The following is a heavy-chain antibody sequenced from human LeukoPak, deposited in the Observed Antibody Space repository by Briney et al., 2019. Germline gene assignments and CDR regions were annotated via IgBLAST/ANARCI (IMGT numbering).Heavy chain of an antibody. J-gene: IGHJ4*02. Sequence: PSETLSLTCTVSGGSISTYYWSWIRQPPGKGLEWIGYVYYSGSTDYNPSLESRVTISVDTSKSQFSLNLSSMTAADTAVYYCARDYGGNSYLDHWGQGILVTVSS. V-gene: IGHV4-59*01. CDR3: ARDYGGNSYLDH. CDR2: VYYSGST. D-gene: IGHD4-23*01. CDR1: GGSISTYY.